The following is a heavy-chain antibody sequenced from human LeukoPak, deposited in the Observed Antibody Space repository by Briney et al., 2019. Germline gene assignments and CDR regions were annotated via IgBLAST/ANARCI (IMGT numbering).Heavy chain of an antibody. V-gene: IGHV3-23*01. CDR3: AKDGSPGSSSWYLDY. J-gene: IGHJ4*02. D-gene: IGHD6-13*01. CDR1: GFTFSSYA. CDR2: ISGSGGST. Sequence: PGGSLRLFCAASGFTFSSYAMSWVRQAPGKGVEWVSAISGSGGSTYYADSVKGRFTISRDNSKNTLYLQMNSLRAEETAVYYCAKDGSPGSSSWYLDYWGQGTLVTVSS.